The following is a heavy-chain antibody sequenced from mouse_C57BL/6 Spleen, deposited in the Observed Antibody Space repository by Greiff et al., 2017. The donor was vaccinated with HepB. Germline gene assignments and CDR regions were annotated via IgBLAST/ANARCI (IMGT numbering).Heavy chain of an antibody. CDR1: GFTFSSYA. CDR2: ISDGGSYT. CDR3: ARGITTVVAHFDY. Sequence: EVQVVESGGGLVKPGGSLKLSCAASGFTFSSYAMSWVRQTPEKRLEWVATISDGGSYTYYPDNVKGRFTISRDNAKNNLYLQMSHLKSEDTAMYYCARGITTVVAHFDYWGQGTTLTVSS. J-gene: IGHJ2*01. D-gene: IGHD1-1*01. V-gene: IGHV5-4*01.